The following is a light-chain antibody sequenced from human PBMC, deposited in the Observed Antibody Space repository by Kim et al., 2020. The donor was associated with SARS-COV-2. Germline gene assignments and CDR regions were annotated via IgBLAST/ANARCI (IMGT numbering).Light chain of an antibody. J-gene: IGKJ2*01. CDR1: QSVSSSY. V-gene: IGKV3-20*01. CDR3: QQYGSSPEYT. CDR2: GAS. Sequence: SPGERAPLSCRASQSVSSSYLAWYQQKPGQAPRLLIYGASSRATGIPDRFSGSGSGTDFTLTISRLEPEDFAVYYCQQYGSSPEYTFGQGTKLEIK.